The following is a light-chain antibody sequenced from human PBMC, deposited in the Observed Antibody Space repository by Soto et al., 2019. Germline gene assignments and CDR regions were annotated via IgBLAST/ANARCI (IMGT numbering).Light chain of an antibody. CDR1: QSISMW. Sequence: DIAMTQSPSTLSASVGDRVTITCRASQSISMWLAWYQQKPGKAPKFLIYDASTLESGVPSRFSGSGSGTEFTLTISSLQPDDFATYFCQQYDTYPWTFGQGTKVEIK. J-gene: IGKJ1*01. CDR2: DAS. V-gene: IGKV1-5*01. CDR3: QQYDTYPWT.